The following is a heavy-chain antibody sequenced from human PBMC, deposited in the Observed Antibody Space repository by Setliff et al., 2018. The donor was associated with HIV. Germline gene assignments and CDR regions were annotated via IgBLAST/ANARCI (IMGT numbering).Heavy chain of an antibody. Sequence: ASVKVSCKPSGYIFTNHYMHWVRQAPGQGLEWMGVIYPTGGSTRNTQKFQGRVAMTRDTSTSTVYMELSSLRSEDTAVYYCASAGAWQRNALDIWGQGTMVTVSS. J-gene: IGHJ3*02. CDR3: ASAGAWQRNALDI. CDR1: GYIFTNHY. CDR2: IYPTGGST. D-gene: IGHD5-12*01. V-gene: IGHV1-46*01.